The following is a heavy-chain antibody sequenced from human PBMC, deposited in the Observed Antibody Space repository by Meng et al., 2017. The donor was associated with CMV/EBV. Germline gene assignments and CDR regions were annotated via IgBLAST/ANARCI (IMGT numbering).Heavy chain of an antibody. J-gene: IGHJ4*02. CDR1: GFTFSSYA. CDR3: ARDSFPAGSSSGYYFGYMDY. V-gene: IGHV3-30-3*01. Sequence: LSLTCAASGFTFSSYAMHWVRQAPGKGLEWVAVISYDGSNKYYADSVKGRFTISRDNSKNTLYLQMNSLRAEDTAVYYCARDSFPAGSSSGYYFGYMDYWGQGTLVTVSS. CDR2: ISYDGSNK. D-gene: IGHD3-22*01.